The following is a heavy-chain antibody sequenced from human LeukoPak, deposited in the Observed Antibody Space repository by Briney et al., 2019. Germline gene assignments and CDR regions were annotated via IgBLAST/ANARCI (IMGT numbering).Heavy chain of an antibody. CDR2: ISAYNGNT. CDR3: ARIAAALNWFDP. V-gene: IGHV1-18*01. D-gene: IGHD6-13*01. Sequence: ASVKVSCKASGYAFTSYGISWVRQAPGQGLEWMGWISAYNGNTNYAQKLQGRVTMTTDTSTSTAYMELRSLRSDDTAVYYCARIAAALNWFDPWGQGTLVTVSS. J-gene: IGHJ5*02. CDR1: GYAFTSYG.